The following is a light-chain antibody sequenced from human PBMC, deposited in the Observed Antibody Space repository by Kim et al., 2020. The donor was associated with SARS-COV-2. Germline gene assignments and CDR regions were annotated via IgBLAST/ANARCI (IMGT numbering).Light chain of an antibody. V-gene: IGLV3-27*01. CDR3: YSAADTWV. Sequence: SVSPGQTARITCSGDVLATKYARWFQQKPGQAPVLVIYKDSERPSGIPERFSGSSSGTTVTLTISGAQVEDEADYYCYSAADTWVFGGGTQLTVL. CDR1: VLATKY. CDR2: KDS. J-gene: IGLJ3*02.